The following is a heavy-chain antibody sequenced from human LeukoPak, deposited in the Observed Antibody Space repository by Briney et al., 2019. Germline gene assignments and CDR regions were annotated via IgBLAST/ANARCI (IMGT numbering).Heavy chain of an antibody. J-gene: IGHJ6*02. V-gene: IGHV4-34*01. CDR2: INHSGST. CDR1: GGSFSGYY. CDR3: ARVSSHDFWSGYHFQVYYYYGMDV. Sequence: MPSETLSLTCAVYGGSFSGYYWSWIRQPPGKGLEWIGEINHSGSTNYNPSLKSRVTISVDTSKNQFSLKLSSVTAADTAVYYCARVSSHDFWSGYHFQVYYYYGMDVWGQGTTVTVSS. D-gene: IGHD3-3*01.